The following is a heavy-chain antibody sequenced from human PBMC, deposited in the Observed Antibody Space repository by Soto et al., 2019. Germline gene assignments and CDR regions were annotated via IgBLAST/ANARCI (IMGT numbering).Heavy chain of an antibody. CDR3: ARGLSLSEWWFDY. CDR1: GFTVSSNY. D-gene: IGHD2-8*01. Sequence: EVQLVETGGGLIQPGGSLRLSCAVSGFTVSSNYMNWVRRAPGKGLEWVSVIYSGGTTDYADSVKGRFTISRDSSKNTLYLHMNSLRTEDTAVYYCARGLSLSEWWFDYWGQGTLVTVSS. J-gene: IGHJ4*02. V-gene: IGHV3-53*02. CDR2: IYSGGTT.